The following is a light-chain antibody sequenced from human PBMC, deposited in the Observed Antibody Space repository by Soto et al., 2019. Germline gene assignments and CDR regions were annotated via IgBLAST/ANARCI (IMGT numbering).Light chain of an antibody. CDR1: SRHNTNA. Sequence: QSVLTQSPSASASLGASVKLTCTLSSRHNTNAIAWHQQQPKKGPRFLMKVNSDGSHFKGDGITDRFSGSSSGAERYLTISSLQSEDEADYYCQAWATGIHIFGGGTKLTVL. V-gene: IGLV4-69*01. J-gene: IGLJ2*01. CDR3: QAWATGIHI. CDR2: VNSDGSH.